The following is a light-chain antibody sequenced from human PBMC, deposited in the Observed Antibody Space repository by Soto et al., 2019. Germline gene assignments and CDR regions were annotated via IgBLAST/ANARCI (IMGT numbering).Light chain of an antibody. J-gene: IGLJ3*02. CDR3: AAWDDSLNGWV. CDR2: SNN. V-gene: IGLV1-44*01. Sequence: QSGLTQPPSASGTPGQRIIISCSGSSSNIGRNTVNWYQQLPGTAPKLLIYSNNQRPSGVPDRFSGSKSGTSASLAISGLQSEDEADYYCAAWDDSLNGWVFGGGTKLTVL. CDR1: SSNIGRNT.